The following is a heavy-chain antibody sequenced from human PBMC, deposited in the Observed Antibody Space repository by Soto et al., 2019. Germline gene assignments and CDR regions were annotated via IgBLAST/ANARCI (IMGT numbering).Heavy chain of an antibody. D-gene: IGHD4-4*01. CDR1: GYRFTMYA. J-gene: IGHJ4*02. V-gene: IGHV1-3*01. Sequence: ASVKVSCKASGYRFTMYAMHWVRQAPGQRLEWMGWINAGNGNTNYAQKLQGRVTMTTDTSTSTAYMELRSLKSEDTAVYYCARYDYNGYYFDYWGQGTLVTVSS. CDR2: INAGNGNT. CDR3: ARYDYNGYYFDY.